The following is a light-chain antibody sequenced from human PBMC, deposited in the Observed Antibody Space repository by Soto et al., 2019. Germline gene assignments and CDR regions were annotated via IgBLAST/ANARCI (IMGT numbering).Light chain of an antibody. V-gene: IGLV2-23*02. Sequence: QSVLTQPASVSGSPGQSITISCTGTRSDVGSYNLASWFQQHPGKAPKLLIYEVNRRPSGLSNRFSGSKSGSTASLPVSGLQAEHEADCYCGSYVDSSSSYVFRSGTKVTVL. CDR1: RSDVGSYNL. CDR3: GSYVDSSSSYV. CDR2: EVN. J-gene: IGLJ1*01.